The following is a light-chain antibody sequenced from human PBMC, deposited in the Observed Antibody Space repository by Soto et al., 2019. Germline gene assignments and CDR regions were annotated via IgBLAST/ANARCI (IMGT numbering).Light chain of an antibody. J-gene: IGLJ1*01. CDR1: SSNIGAGYD. CDR3: QSYDSSLSAYV. V-gene: IGLV1-40*01. Sequence: QSVLTQPPSVSGAPGQRVTISCAGSSSNIGAGYDVHWYQQLPGTAPKLLIYGNNNRPSGVPDRFSGSKSDTSASLAITELQAEDEADYYCQSYDSSLSAYVCGPGTWSPS. CDR2: GNN.